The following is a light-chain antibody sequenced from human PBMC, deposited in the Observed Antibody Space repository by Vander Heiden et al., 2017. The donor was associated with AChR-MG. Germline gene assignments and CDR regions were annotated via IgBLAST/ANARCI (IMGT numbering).Light chain of an antibody. J-gene: IGKJ2*01. Sequence: DIQMTQSTSTLSASVGDRVTITCRASQDIISWLAWYQQKPGKAPKLLIYDASSLESGVPSRFSGSGYGTEFTLTISSLQPDDFASYYCQQYDSYPYTFGQGTKLEIK. CDR1: QDIISW. V-gene: IGKV1-5*01. CDR3: QQYDSYPYT. CDR2: DAS.